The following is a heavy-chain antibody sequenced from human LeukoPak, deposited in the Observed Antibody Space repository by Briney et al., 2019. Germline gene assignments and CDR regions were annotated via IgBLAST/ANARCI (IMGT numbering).Heavy chain of an antibody. CDR1: GFTLSRYG. CDR3: AKDWYYYGSGSYYNPDY. CDR2: ISYDGSNK. D-gene: IGHD3-10*01. V-gene: IGHV3-30*18. Sequence: PGGSLRLSCAASGFTLSRYGMRWVRQAPGKGLEWVADISYDGSNKYYADSVKGRFTISRDNSKNTLYLQMNSLRAEDTAVYYCAKDWYYYGSGSYYNPDYWGQGTLVTVSS. J-gene: IGHJ4*02.